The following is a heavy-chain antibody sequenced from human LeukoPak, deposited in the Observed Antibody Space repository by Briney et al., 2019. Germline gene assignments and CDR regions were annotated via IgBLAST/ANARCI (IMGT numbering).Heavy chain of an antibody. CDR2: INHSGST. V-gene: IGHV4-34*01. J-gene: IGHJ1*01. CDR3: ARGRQLVGYFQH. Sequence: SETLSLTCAVYGGSFSGYYWSWLRQPRGQGLEWIGEINHSGSTNYNPPLKSRVTISVDTSKNQFSLKLSSVTAADTAVYYCARGRQLVGYFQHWGQGTLVTVSS. CDR1: GGSFSGYY. D-gene: IGHD6-13*01.